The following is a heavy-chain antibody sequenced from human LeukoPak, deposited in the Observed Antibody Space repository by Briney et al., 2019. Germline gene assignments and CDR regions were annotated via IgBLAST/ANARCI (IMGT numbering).Heavy chain of an antibody. CDR2: IYHSGST. J-gene: IGHJ5*02. Sequence: SETLSLTCTVSGYSISSGYYWGWIRQPPGKGLEWIGSIYHSGSTYYNPSLKSRVTMSVDTSKNQFSLKLSSVTAADTAVYYCARGDSSSWLNWFDPWGQGTLVTVSS. D-gene: IGHD6-13*01. V-gene: IGHV4-38-2*02. CDR3: ARGDSSSWLNWFDP. CDR1: GYSISSGYY.